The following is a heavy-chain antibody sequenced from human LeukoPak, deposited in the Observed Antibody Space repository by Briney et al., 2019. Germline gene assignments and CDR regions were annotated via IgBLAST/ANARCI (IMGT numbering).Heavy chain of an antibody. V-gene: IGHV4-61*01. CDR2: IYYSGST. CDR1: GYSISSGFL. Sequence: NPSETLSLTCTVSGYSISSGFLWSWIRQPPGKGLEWIGYIYYSGSTNYNPFLKSRVTISVDTSKNQFSLKLSSVTAADTAVYYCARFSTMVDAFDIWGQGTMVTVSS. CDR3: ARFSTMVDAFDI. J-gene: IGHJ3*02. D-gene: IGHD3-10*01.